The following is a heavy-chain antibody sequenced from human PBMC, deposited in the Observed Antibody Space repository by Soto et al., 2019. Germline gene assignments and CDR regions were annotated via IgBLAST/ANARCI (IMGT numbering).Heavy chain of an antibody. D-gene: IGHD3-10*01. CDR2: FYSLGTT. J-gene: IGHJ4*02. V-gene: IGHV4-59*01. CDR1: GGSIDHYY. Sequence: QVQLQESGPGLVKSSETLSLTCTISGGSIDHYYWSWIRQSPGKGLEWIGHFYSLGTTIYSPSLRSRVTISLDTSKREYSLRSSFLTAADTAVYYCATGRYSYGSEYWGEGALVVVSS. CDR3: ATGRYSYGSEY.